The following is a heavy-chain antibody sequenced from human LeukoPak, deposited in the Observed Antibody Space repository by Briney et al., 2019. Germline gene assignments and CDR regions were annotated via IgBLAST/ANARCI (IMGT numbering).Heavy chain of an antibody. CDR3: ARGRYYDFWSGQNWFDP. CDR2: IYSSGST. CDR1: GGSINSYY. J-gene: IGHJ5*02. V-gene: IGHV4-4*07. D-gene: IGHD3-3*01. Sequence: SETLSLTCTVSGGSINSYYWSWIRQPAGKGLEWIGRIYSSGSTNYNPSLKSRVSMSVDTSKNQFSLKLSSVTAADTAVYYCARGRYYDFWSGQNWFDPWGQGTLVTVSS.